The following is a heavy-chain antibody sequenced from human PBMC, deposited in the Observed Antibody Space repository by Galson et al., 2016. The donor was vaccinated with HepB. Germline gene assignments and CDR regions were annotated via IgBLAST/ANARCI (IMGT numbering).Heavy chain of an antibody. CDR2: IYPSDSDT. D-gene: IGHD5-12*01. CDR3: ARQAVATMGVGY. CDR1: GYSFSEYW. V-gene: IGHV5-51*01. Sequence: QSGAEVKKPGESLKISCKGSGYSFSEYWIGWVRQMPGKGLEWMGIIYPSDSDTRYSPPFQGQVTISADKSINTAYLQWSSLKASDTAVYYCARQAVATMGVGYWGQGTLVTVSS. J-gene: IGHJ4*02.